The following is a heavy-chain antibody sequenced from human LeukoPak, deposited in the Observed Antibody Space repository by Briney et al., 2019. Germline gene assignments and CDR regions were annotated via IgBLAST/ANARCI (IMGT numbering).Heavy chain of an antibody. CDR2: ISSISSTI. D-gene: IGHD1-26*01. V-gene: IGHV3-48*04. Sequence: GGSLRLSCAASGFTFSSHSMNWVRQAPGKGLEWVSYISSISSTIFYADSVKGRFTISRDNAKNSLYLQMNSLSAEDTAVYYCARGRELLRCFDYWGQGTLVTVSS. CDR3: ARGRELLRCFDY. CDR1: GFTFSSHS. J-gene: IGHJ4*02.